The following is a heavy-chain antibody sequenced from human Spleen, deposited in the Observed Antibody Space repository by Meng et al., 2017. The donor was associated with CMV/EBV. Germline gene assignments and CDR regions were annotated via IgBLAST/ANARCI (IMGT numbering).Heavy chain of an antibody. CDR3: ARESLATMSFY. CDR1: GGSFSGYY. J-gene: IGHJ4*02. CDR2: INHSGST. Sequence: SETLSLTCAVYGGSFSGYYWSWIRQPPGKGLEWIGEINHSGSTNYNPSLKSRVTISVDTSKNQFSLKLSSVTAADTAVYYCARESLATMSFYWGQGTLVTVSS. V-gene: IGHV4-34*01. D-gene: IGHD3-10*02.